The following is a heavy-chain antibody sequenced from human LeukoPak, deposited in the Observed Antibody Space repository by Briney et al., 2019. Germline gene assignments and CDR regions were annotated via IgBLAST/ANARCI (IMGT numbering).Heavy chain of an antibody. CDR3: ARLGAEAGREAFDF. D-gene: IGHD3-16*01. CDR2: IYPDDSQI. CDR1: GYPFFGHW. V-gene: IGHV5-51*01. J-gene: IGHJ3*01. Sequence: GESLQISCTAFGYPFFGHWIAWVRQMPGKGLEWMGIIYPDDSQIRYSMSFQGQITISADKSTNAAYLQWNSLKASDSAMYYCARLGAEAGREAFDFWGQGTVVTVSS.